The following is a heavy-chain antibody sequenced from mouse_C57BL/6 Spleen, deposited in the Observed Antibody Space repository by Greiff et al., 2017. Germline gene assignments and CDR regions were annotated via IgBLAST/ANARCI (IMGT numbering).Heavy chain of an antibody. CDR3: ARQRVKTTVYYAMDY. CDR1: GFTFSSYG. J-gene: IGHJ4*01. CDR2: ISSGGSYT. D-gene: IGHD2-2*01. V-gene: IGHV5-6*01. Sequence: EVQRVESGGDLVKPGGSLKLSCAASGFTFSSYGMSWVRQTPDKRLEWVATISSGGSYTYYPDSVKGRFTISRDNAKNTLYLQMSSLKSEDTAMYYCARQRVKTTVYYAMDYWGQGTSVTVSS.